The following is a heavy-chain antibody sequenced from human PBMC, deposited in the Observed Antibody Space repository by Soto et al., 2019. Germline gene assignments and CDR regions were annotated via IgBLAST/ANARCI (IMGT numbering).Heavy chain of an antibody. V-gene: IGHV3-23*01. Sequence: GGSLRLSCAASGFSFTNFAMSWVRQGPGKGLEWVAGIGASGDRTWYADSVKGRLSISRDNSKNTTSPKLNSLRFEDTAVYYCAKDDFTDRGDDYFDYWGPGTLVTVSS. J-gene: IGHJ4*02. CDR3: AKDDFTDRGDDYFDY. D-gene: IGHD2-21*02. CDR2: IGASGDRT. CDR1: GFSFTNFA.